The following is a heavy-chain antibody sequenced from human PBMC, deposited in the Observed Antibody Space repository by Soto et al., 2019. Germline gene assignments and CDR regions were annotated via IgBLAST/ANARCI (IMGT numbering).Heavy chain of an antibody. V-gene: IGHV1-69*06. Sequence: QVQMVQSGAEVKKPGSSVKVSCKASGGTFNNYAISWVRQAPGQGLEWMGGVIPLFGTANYATKFEGRVTITADKSTDEAYMELSSIKSEDTAVYYCARLIAEGYIGTYALDYWGQGTLVTVSS. CDR1: GGTFNNYA. CDR2: VIPLFGTA. CDR3: ARLIAEGYIGTYALDY. J-gene: IGHJ4*02. D-gene: IGHD1-26*01.